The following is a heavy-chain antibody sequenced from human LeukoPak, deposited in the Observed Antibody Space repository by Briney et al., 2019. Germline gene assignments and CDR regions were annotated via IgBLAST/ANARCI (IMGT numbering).Heavy chain of an antibody. J-gene: IGHJ6*03. Sequence: SETLSLTCTVSGGSISSYYWSWIRQPAGKGLEWIGRIYTSGSTNYNPSLKSRVTMSVDTSKNQFSLKLSSVTAADTAVYYCARDHGSSWYYYYYYMDVWGKGTTVTVSS. CDR1: GGSISSYY. CDR2: IYTSGST. CDR3: ARDHGSSWYYYYYYMDV. V-gene: IGHV4-4*07. D-gene: IGHD6-13*01.